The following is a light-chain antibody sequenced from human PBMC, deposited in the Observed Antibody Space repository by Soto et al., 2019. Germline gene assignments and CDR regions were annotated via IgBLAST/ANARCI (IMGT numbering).Light chain of an antibody. V-gene: IGKV1-39*01. Sequence: DIHMTQSASSLSASVGHRFTITCRASQSISRYLNWYQQKPVKAPKLLIYAASSLQSGVPSRFSGSGSGTDFTLTISSLQPEDFATYYCQQSYSNPWTFGQGTKVDIK. CDR1: QSISRY. CDR2: AAS. J-gene: IGKJ1*01. CDR3: QQSYSNPWT.